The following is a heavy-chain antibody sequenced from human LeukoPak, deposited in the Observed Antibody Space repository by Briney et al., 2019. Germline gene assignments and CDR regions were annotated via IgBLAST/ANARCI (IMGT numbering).Heavy chain of an antibody. CDR3: ARIRGDNWNRRKYYYYYMDV. D-gene: IGHD1-20*01. CDR1: GGTFSSYA. Sequence: SAKVSCKASGGTFSSYAISWVRQAPGQGLEWMGRIIPIFGTANYAQKFQGRVTITTDESTSTAYMELSSLRSEDTAVYYCARIRGDNWNRRKYYYYYMDVWGKGTTVTVSS. CDR2: IIPIFGTA. J-gene: IGHJ6*03. V-gene: IGHV1-69*05.